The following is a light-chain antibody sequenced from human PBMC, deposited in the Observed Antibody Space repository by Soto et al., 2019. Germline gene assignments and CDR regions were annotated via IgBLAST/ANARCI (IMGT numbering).Light chain of an antibody. Sequence: QSVLTQPPSVSGSPGQSVTISCTGTSSDVGSYNRVSWYQQPPGTAPKLMIYQVSNRPSGVPDRFSGSKSSNTASLTISGLHAEDEADYYCSSYTSSSTWVFGGGTKLTVL. CDR3: SSYTSSSTWV. CDR1: SSDVGSYNR. CDR2: QVS. J-gene: IGLJ3*02. V-gene: IGLV2-18*02.